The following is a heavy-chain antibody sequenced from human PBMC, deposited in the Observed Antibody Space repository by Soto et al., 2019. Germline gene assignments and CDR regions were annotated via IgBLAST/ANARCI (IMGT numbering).Heavy chain of an antibody. V-gene: IGHV1-46*01. CDR2: INPSGGST. D-gene: IGHD3-22*01. CDR3: ARDQVYYDSSGYSYYFDY. J-gene: IGHJ4*01. Sequence: VRQAPGQGLDWMGIINPSGGSTSYAQKFQGRVTMTRDTSTSTVYMELSSLRSEDTAVYYCARDQVYYDSSGYSYYFDYWGHRTLVPVSS.